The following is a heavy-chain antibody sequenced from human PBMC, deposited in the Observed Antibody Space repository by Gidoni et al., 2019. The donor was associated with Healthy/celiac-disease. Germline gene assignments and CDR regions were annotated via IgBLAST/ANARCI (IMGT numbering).Heavy chain of an antibody. CDR3: ARDQADWYAFDY. D-gene: IGHD3-9*01. Sequence: QVQLVPSGAEVTKPGASVNVSCKASGYPFTSYGISWVRQAPGKGLEWMGCIRAYNGNTNDAQKLQGRVTMTTDTSTSTAYMELRSLRSDDTAVYYCARDQADWYAFDYWGQGTLVTVSS. CDR1: GYPFTSYG. CDR2: IRAYNGNT. V-gene: IGHV1-18*01. J-gene: IGHJ4*02.